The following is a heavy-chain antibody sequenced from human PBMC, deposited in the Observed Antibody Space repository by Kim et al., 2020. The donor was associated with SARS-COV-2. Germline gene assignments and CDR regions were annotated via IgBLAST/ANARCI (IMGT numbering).Heavy chain of an antibody. Sequence: KSRVTISVDTSKNQFSLKLSSVTAADTAVYYCARPQRGGAPEWFGEWAGSWGQGTLVTVSS. V-gene: IGHV4-39*01. D-gene: IGHD3-10*01. J-gene: IGHJ4*02. CDR3: ARPQRGGAPEWFGEWAGS.